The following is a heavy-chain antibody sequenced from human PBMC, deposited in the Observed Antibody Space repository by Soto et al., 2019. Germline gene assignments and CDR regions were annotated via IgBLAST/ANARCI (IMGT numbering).Heavy chain of an antibody. J-gene: IGHJ4*02. CDR1: GFTFSTYA. CDR2: ISSAGDTT. Sequence: EVQLVESGGGSVQPGGSLRLSCAASGFTFSTYAMSWVRQAPGKGLEWVSAISSAGDTTYYADSVEGRFTFSRDKSKNTRNLEMDGLRGEDMAVDYCGKSLSPWLCVGRGHWGQGTLVTVSP. CDR3: GKSLSPWLCVGRGH. D-gene: IGHD2-21*01. V-gene: IGHV3-23*04.